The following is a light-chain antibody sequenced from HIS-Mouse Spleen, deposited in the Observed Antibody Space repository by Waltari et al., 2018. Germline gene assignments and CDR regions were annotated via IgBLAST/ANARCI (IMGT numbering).Light chain of an antibody. Sequence: EIVMTQSPATLSVSPGERATLSCRASQSVSSNLAWYQQKPGQAPRLLIYGASTRATGIPARFSGSGSGKEFTLTISSLQSEDFAVYYCQQYNNWWTFGQWTKVEIK. CDR1: QSVSSN. V-gene: IGKV3-15*01. J-gene: IGKJ1*01. CDR2: GAS. CDR3: QQYNNWWT.